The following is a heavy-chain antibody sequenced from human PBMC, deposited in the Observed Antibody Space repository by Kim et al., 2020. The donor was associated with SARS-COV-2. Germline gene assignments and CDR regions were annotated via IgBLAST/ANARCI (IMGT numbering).Heavy chain of an antibody. CDR1: GFTFSSYA. D-gene: IGHD6-19*01. CDR2: ISSNGGST. Sequence: GGSLRLSCSASGFTFSSYAMHWVRQAPGKGLEYVSAISSNGGSTYYADSVKGRFTISRDNSKNTLYLQMSSLRADDTAVYYCVKDRGSSGWDPLFDYWGQGTLVTVSS. J-gene: IGHJ4*02. CDR3: VKDRGSSGWDPLFDY. V-gene: IGHV3-64D*09.